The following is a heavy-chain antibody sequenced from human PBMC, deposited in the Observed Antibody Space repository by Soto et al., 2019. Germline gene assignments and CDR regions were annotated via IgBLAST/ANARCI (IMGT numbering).Heavy chain of an antibody. CDR3: ARDRWNYDSNCYRDDV. V-gene: IGHV1-69*06. J-gene: IGHJ6*02. D-gene: IGHD3-22*01. CDR1: GGTFSSYS. Sequence: AVKVSCKASGGTFSSYSISWVRQAAGQGLEWMGGIIPIFGTANYGQKFQGRVTITADKSTSTAYMEVSSLRSEDTAVYYCARDRWNYDSNCYRDDVWGQGTTVTVSS. CDR2: IIPIFGTA.